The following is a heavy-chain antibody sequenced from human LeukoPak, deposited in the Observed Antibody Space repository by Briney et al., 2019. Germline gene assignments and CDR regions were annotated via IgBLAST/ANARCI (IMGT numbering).Heavy chain of an antibody. J-gene: IGHJ6*03. Sequence: KPSETLSLTCAAYGGSFSTSNYYWGWIRQPPGKGLEWIGNIFYSGSTYYSPSLRSRVTISLDTSKNQFSLKLSSVTAADTAVYYCARDNWNGSGSKHYYYYYMDVWGKGTTVTVSS. CDR3: ARDNWNGSGSKHYYYYYMDV. V-gene: IGHV4-39*07. D-gene: IGHD3-10*01. CDR2: IFYSGST. CDR1: GGSFSTSNYY.